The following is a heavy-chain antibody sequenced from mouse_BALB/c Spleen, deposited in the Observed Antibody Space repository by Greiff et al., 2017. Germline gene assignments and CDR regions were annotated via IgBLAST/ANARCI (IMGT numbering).Heavy chain of an antibody. D-gene: IGHD2-3*01. V-gene: IGHV5-6-5*01. J-gene: IGHJ3*01. CDR2: ISSGGST. Sequence: EVKLMESGGGLVKPGGSLKLSCAASGFTFSSYAMSWVRQSPEKRLEWVAEISSGGSTYYPDSVKGRFTISRDNARNILYLQMSSLRSEDTAMYYCAREGLLRAWFAYWGQGTLVTVSA. CDR1: GFTFSSYA. CDR3: AREGLLRAWFAY.